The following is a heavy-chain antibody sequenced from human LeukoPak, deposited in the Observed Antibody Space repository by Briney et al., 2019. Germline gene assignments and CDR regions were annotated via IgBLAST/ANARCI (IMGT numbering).Heavy chain of an antibody. CDR2: IYYSGST. D-gene: IGHD2-15*01. CDR3: ARHSHGVGYCSGGSCYSWFDP. J-gene: IGHJ5*02. V-gene: IGHV4-59*08. CDR1: GGSISSYY. Sequence: PSETLSLTCTVSGGSISSYYWSWIRQPPGKGLEWIGYIYYSGSTNYNPSLKSRVTISVDTSKNQFSLKLSSVTAADTAVYYCARHSHGVGYCSGGSCYSWFDPWGQGTLVTVSS.